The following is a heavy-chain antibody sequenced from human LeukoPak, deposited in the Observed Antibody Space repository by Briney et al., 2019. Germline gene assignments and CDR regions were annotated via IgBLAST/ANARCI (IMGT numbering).Heavy chain of an antibody. CDR1: GFTFDDYG. J-gene: IGHJ3*02. CDR2: INWNGGST. CDR3: ARLGVGATRDAFDS. Sequence: PGGSLRLSFAASGFTFDDYGMSWVRQAPGKGLEWVSGINWNGGSTGYADSVKGRFTISRDNAENSLYLQMNSLRAEDTALYYCARLGVGATRDAFDSWGQGTMVTVSS. V-gene: IGHV3-20*03. D-gene: IGHD1-26*01.